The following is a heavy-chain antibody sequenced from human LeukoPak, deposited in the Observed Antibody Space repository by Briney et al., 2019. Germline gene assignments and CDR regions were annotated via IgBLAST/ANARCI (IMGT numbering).Heavy chain of an antibody. CDR1: GGSISSYY. V-gene: IGHV4-59*01. Sequence: KTSETLSLTCTVSGGSISSYYRSWIRQPPGKGLEWIGYIYYSGSTNYNPSLKSRVTISVDTSKNQFSLKLSSVTAADTAVYYCARALRAIDYYYGMDVWGQGTTVTVSS. CDR2: IYYSGST. D-gene: IGHD2-21*01. CDR3: ARALRAIDYYYGMDV. J-gene: IGHJ6*02.